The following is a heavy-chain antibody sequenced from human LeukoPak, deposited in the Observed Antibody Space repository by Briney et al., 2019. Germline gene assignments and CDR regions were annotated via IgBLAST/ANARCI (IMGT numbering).Heavy chain of an antibody. V-gene: IGHV1-2*02. CDR3: ARGGERTCSGGSSHHRFDP. CDR2: INPNSGGT. D-gene: IGHD2-15*01. CDR1: GYTFTGYY. J-gene: IGHJ5*02. Sequence: GASVKVSCKASGYTFTGYYMHWVRQAPGQGLEWMGWINPNSGGTNYAQKFQGRVTMTRDTSISTAYMELSRLRSEDTDVYYCARGGERTCSGGSSHHRFDPWGQGTLVTVSS.